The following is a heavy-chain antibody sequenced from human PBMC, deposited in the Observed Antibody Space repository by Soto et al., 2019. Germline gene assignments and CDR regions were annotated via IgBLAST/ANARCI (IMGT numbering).Heavy chain of an antibody. CDR1: RYTFISYD. J-gene: IGHJ6*02. Sequence: ASVKVSCKASRYTFISYDINWVRQAPGQGLEWMGWMNPSSANTGYAQKFQGRISMTRNTSMNTAYMELNSLTSEDTAVYYCTRGQEFWWNAGALGLHVLDVSSQGTTVTV. V-gene: IGHV1-8*01. CDR3: TRGQEFWWNAGALGLHVLDV. CDR2: MNPSSANT. D-gene: IGHD2-21*01.